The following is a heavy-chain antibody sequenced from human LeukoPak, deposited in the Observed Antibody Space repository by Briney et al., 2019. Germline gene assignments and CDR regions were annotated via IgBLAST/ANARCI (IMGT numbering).Heavy chain of an antibody. V-gene: IGHV3-7*01. CDR2: IKQDGSEK. CDR1: GFTFSNYW. Sequence: GGSLRLSCAASGFTFSNYWMSWVRQAPGKGLEWVANIKQDGSEKYYVDSVKGRFTISRDNAKSSLYLQMNSLRVDDTAVYYCARDLGATGEPDYWGQGTLVTVSS. J-gene: IGHJ4*02. D-gene: IGHD7-27*01. CDR3: ARDLGATGEPDY.